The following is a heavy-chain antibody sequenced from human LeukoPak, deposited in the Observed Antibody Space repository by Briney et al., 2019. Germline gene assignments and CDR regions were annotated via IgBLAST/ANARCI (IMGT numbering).Heavy chain of an antibody. Sequence: SETLSLTCTVSGGSISSNYWSWIRQPPGKGLEWIGYIYYSGSTNYNPSLKNRVTISVDTSKNPFSLKLSSVTAADTAVYYCAREAGGDYSSYFYMDVWGKGTTVTVSS. J-gene: IGHJ6*03. CDR3: AREAGGDYSSYFYMDV. CDR1: GGSISSNY. CDR2: IYYSGST. V-gene: IGHV4-59*01. D-gene: IGHD6-19*01.